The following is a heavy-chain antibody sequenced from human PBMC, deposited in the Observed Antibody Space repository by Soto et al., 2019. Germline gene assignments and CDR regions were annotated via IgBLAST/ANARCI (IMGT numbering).Heavy chain of an antibody. Sequence: QVLLVQSGADVKKPGASVKVSCKTSGYTFTEFDINWVRQAPGQGLEWMGWMNTNTGNTGYAKKFQGRVTMTRATSISTADMELRRLRSEDTAVYYYARVVRFFGGHAGYWGQGTLVTVSS. CDR3: ARVVRFFGGHAGY. CDR1: GYTFTEFD. J-gene: IGHJ4*02. CDR2: MNTNTGNT. V-gene: IGHV1-8*01. D-gene: IGHD3-3*01.